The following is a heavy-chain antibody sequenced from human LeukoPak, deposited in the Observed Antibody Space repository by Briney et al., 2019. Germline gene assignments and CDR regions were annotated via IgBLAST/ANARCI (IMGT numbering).Heavy chain of an antibody. CDR2: INPNSGGT. V-gene: IGHV1-2*04. D-gene: IGHD2-8*01. J-gene: IGHJ6*02. CDR1: GYTFTGYY. CDR3: ASQGGGCTNGVCTQTGRRDYYYYGMDV. Sequence: ASVKVSCKASGYTFTGYYMHWVRQAPGQGLEWMGWINPNSGGTNYAQKFQGWVTMTRDTSISTAYMELSRLRSDDTAVYYCASQGGGCTNGVCTQTGRRDYYYYGMDVWGQGTTVTVSS.